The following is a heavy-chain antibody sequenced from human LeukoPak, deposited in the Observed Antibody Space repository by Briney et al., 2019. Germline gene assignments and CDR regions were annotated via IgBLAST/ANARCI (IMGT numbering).Heavy chain of an antibody. CDR2: ISDSGGST. CDR3: ARGGPRRDFDY. V-gene: IGHV3-64*01. CDR1: GFTFSRYG. Sequence: PGGSLRLSCAASGFTFSRYGMHWVRQAPGKGLEYVSGISDSGGSTFYANSVKGRFTISRDNSKNTLYLQMGSLRAEDMAVYYCARGGPRRDFDYWGQGTLVTVS. J-gene: IGHJ4*02. D-gene: IGHD1-14*01.